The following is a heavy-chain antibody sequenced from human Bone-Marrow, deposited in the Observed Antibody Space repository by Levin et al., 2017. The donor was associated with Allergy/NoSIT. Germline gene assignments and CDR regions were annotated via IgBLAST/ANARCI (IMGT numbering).Heavy chain of an antibody. Sequence: GGSLRLSCAASGFSFSNCAMSWVRLAPGKGPEWVAGVSAGGGRTFYADSVNGRFTISRDPATNLLYLQMDSLRADDTAMYYCARDRSVGPVSSQLYYFDSWGQGTLVTVS. D-gene: IGHD6-13*01. CDR1: GFSFSNCA. J-gene: IGHJ4*02. V-gene: IGHV3-23*01. CDR2: VSAGGGRT. CDR3: ARDRSVGPVSSQLYYFDS.